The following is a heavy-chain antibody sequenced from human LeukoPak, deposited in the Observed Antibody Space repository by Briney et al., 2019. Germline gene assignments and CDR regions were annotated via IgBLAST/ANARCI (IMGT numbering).Heavy chain of an antibody. Sequence: VASVKVSCKASGYTFTGYYMHWVRQAPGQGLEWMGWINSNSGGTNYAQKFQGRVTMTRDTSISTAYMELSRLRSDDTAVYYCAAVQLENTDAFDIWGQGTMVTVSS. CDR1: GYTFTGYY. J-gene: IGHJ3*02. V-gene: IGHV1-2*02. CDR2: INSNSGGT. D-gene: IGHD1-1*01. CDR3: AAVQLENTDAFDI.